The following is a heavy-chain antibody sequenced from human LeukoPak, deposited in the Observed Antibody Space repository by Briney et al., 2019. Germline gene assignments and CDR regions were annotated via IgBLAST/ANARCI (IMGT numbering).Heavy chain of an antibody. D-gene: IGHD5-18*01. CDR2: LRYDGSNK. Sequence: GGSLRLSCAASGFTFSSYGMHWVRQAPGKGLEWVAFLRYDGSNKYYADSVKGRFTISRDNSKNTLYLQMNSLRAEDTAVYYCAKLGALVSPHTNVDTAMATPIHFDYWGQGTLVTVSS. V-gene: IGHV3-30*02. J-gene: IGHJ4*02. CDR1: GFTFSSYG. CDR3: AKLGALVSPHTNVDTAMATPIHFDY.